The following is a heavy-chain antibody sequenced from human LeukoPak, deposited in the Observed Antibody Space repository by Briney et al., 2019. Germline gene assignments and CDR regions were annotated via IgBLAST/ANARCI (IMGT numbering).Heavy chain of an antibody. V-gene: IGHV1-46*01. Sequence: ASVKVSCKASGYTFTSYYMHWVRQAPGQGLEWMGIINPSGGSTSYAQKFQGRVTKTRDMSTSTVYMELSSLRSEDTAVYYCARDSSSSGGFDYWGQGTLVTVSS. CDR3: ARDSSSSGGFDY. D-gene: IGHD6-19*01. CDR1: GYTFTSYY. CDR2: INPSGGST. J-gene: IGHJ4*02.